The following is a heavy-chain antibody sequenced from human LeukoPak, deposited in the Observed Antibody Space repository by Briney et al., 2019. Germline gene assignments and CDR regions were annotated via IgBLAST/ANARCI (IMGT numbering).Heavy chain of an antibody. CDR2: IVVGSGNT. J-gene: IGHJ3*02. D-gene: IGHD7-27*01. V-gene: IGHV1-58*02. CDR3: AADHRIFSGAFDI. CDR1: GFTFTSSA. Sequence: GASVKVSCKASGFTFTSSAMQWVRQARGQRLEWIGWIVVGSGNTNYAQKFQERVTITRDMSTSTAYMELSSLRSEDTAVYYCAADHRIFSGAFDIWGQGTMVTVSS.